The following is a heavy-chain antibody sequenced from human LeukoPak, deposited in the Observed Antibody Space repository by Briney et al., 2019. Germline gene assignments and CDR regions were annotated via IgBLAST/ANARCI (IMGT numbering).Heavy chain of an antibody. Sequence: ASVNVSCKVSGYTLTELSMHWVRQAPGKGLEWMGGFDPEDGETIYAQKFQGRVTMTEDTSTDTAYMELSSLRSEDTAVYYCATTRRLRFLEWLPDYGMDVWGQGTTVTVSS. V-gene: IGHV1-24*01. D-gene: IGHD3-3*01. CDR3: ATTRRLRFLEWLPDYGMDV. J-gene: IGHJ6*02. CDR1: GYTLTELS. CDR2: FDPEDGET.